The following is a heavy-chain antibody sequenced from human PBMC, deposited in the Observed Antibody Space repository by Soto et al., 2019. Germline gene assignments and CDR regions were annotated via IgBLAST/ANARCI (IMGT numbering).Heavy chain of an antibody. V-gene: IGHV4-39*01. Sequence: SETLSLTCTVSGGSISSSIYYGGWIRRPPGKGLEWIGSIFYSGSTYYNPSLKSRVTISVDTSKNQFSLKLYSVTAADTAMYYCARHVIDTMVRGVISWFDPWGQGTLVTVS. CDR1: GGSISSSIYY. CDR3: ARHVIDTMVRGVISWFDP. CDR2: IFYSGST. J-gene: IGHJ5*02. D-gene: IGHD3-10*01.